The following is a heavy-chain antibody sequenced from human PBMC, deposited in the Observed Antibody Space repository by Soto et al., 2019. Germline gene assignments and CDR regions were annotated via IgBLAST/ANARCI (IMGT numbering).Heavy chain of an antibody. CDR3: ARESAVAALDP. Sequence: ASVKVSCKASGYSFTNYYMHWVRQAPGQGLEWMGWISAYNGNTNYAQKLQGRVTMTTDTSTSTAYMELRSLRSDDTAVYYCARESAVAALDPWGQGTLVTVSS. V-gene: IGHV1-18*04. D-gene: IGHD6-19*01. CDR2: ISAYNGNT. J-gene: IGHJ5*02. CDR1: GYSFTNYY.